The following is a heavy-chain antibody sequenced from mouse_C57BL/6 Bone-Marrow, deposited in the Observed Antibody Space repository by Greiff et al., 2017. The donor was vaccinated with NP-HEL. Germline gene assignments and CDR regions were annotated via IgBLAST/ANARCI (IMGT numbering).Heavy chain of an antibody. CDR1: GFTFSSYG. Sequence: EVKLMESGGDLVKPGGSLKLSCAASGFTFSSYGMSWVRQTPDKRLEWVATISSGGSYTYYPDSVKGRFTISRDNAKNTLYLQMSSLKSEDTAMYYCARHVDGYDGYWGQGTTLTVSS. CDR2: ISSGGSYT. V-gene: IGHV5-6*01. D-gene: IGHD2-2*01. J-gene: IGHJ2*01. CDR3: ARHVDGYDGY.